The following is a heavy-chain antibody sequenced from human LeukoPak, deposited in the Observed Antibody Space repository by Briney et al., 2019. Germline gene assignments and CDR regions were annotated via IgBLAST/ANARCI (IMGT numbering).Heavy chain of an antibody. D-gene: IGHD3-22*01. J-gene: IGHJ4*02. CDR1: GFTFGDYA. CDR3: TRGPIQYYYDSSGYSYFDY. CDR2: IRSKVYGGTT. V-gene: IGHV3-49*04. Sequence: GGSLRLSCTASGFTFGDYAMSWVRQAPGKGLEWVGFIRSKVYGGTTQYAASVKGRFTISRDDSKSIAYLQMNSLKTEDTAVYYCTRGPIQYYYDSSGYSYFDYWGQGTLVTVSS.